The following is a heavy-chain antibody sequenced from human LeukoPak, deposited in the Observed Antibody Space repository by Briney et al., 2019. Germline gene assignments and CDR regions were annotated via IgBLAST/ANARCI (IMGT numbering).Heavy chain of an antibody. J-gene: IGHJ3*02. CDR2: INSDGSTT. CDR1: GFTFSSYW. V-gene: IGHV3-74*01. CDR3: SRDTADDAFDI. Sequence: PGGSLRLSCAASGFTFSSYWMHWVRQAPGKGLVWVSRINSDGSTTSYADSVKGRFTISRDNAKHTLYLQMNSLRAEDTAVYYCSRDTADDAFDIWGQGTMVTVSS.